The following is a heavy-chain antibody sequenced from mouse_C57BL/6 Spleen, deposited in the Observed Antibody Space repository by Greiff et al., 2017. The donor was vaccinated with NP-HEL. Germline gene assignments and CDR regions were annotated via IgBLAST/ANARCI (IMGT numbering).Heavy chain of an antibody. CDR3: ARSRTGTYFDY. J-gene: IGHJ2*01. Sequence: QVQLQHPGAELVKPGASVKLSCKASGYTFTSYWMQWVKQRPGQGLEWIGEIDPSDSYTNYNQKFKGKATLTVDTSSSTAYMQLSSLTSEDSAVYYCARSRTGTYFDYWGQGTTLTVSS. CDR1: GYTFTSYW. D-gene: IGHD4-1*01. CDR2: IDPSDSYT. V-gene: IGHV1-50*01.